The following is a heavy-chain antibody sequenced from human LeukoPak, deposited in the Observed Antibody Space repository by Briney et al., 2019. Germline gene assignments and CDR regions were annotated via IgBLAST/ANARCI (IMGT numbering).Heavy chain of an antibody. D-gene: IGHD4-23*01. Sequence: PGGSLRLSCAASGFTFSSYAMSWVRQAPGKGLEWVSAISGSGGSTYYADSVKGRFTISRDNSKNALYLQMNSLRAEDTAVYYCAKGDGGSGYFDYWGQGTLVTVSS. V-gene: IGHV3-23*01. CDR3: AKGDGGSGYFDY. CDR2: ISGSGGST. CDR1: GFTFSSYA. J-gene: IGHJ4*02.